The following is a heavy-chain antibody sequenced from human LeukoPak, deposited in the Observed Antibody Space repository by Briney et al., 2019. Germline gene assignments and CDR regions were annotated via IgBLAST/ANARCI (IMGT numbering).Heavy chain of an antibody. V-gene: IGHV3-13*01. CDR2: IGTAGDA. CDR1: GFPFSSYD. D-gene: IGHD5-12*01. Sequence: GGSLRLSCVASGFPFSSYDMHWVRQATGKGLEWVSAIGTAGDAYYPGTVRGRFTISRENAKNTLYLQMNSLRAEDTAVYYCTRGVSGYDRSAFDIWGQGTMVIVSS. J-gene: IGHJ3*02. CDR3: TRGVSGYDRSAFDI.